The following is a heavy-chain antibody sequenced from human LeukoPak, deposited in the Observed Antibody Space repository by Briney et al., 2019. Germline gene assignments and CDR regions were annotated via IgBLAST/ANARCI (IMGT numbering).Heavy chain of an antibody. Sequence: SQTLSLTCAISGDSVSSNSAAWNWLRQSPSRGLEWLVRTYYRSKWYNDYAVSVKSRITINPDTSKNQFSLQLNSVTPEDTAVYYCARAIAAAGSGWFDPWGQGTLVTVSS. CDR3: ARAIAAAGSGWFDP. J-gene: IGHJ5*02. CDR2: TYYRSKWYN. D-gene: IGHD6-13*01. CDR1: GDSVSSNSAA. V-gene: IGHV6-1*01.